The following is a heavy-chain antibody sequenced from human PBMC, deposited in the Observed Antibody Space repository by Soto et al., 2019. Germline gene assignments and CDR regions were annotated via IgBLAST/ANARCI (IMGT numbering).Heavy chain of an antibody. V-gene: IGHV1-69*13. Sequence: ASVKVSCKASGGTFSSYAISWVRQAPGQGLEWMGGIIPIFGTANYAQKFQGRVTITADESTSTAYMELSSLRSEDTAVYYCARWDGSGSYDLIYYYYYGMDVWGQGTTVTV. D-gene: IGHD3-10*01. CDR2: IIPIFGTA. CDR1: GGTFSSYA. J-gene: IGHJ6*02. CDR3: ARWDGSGSYDLIYYYYYGMDV.